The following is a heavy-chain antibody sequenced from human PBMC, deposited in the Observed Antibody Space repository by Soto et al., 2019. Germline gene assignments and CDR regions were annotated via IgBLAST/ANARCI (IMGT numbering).Heavy chain of an antibody. D-gene: IGHD5-18*01. CDR3: AKSTAGYSYGHTYYYYGMDV. CDR1: GFTLSSYG. Sequence: PGGSLRLSCAASGFTLSSYGMHWVRQAPGKGLEWVSAISGSGGSTYYADSVKGRFTISRDNSKNTLYLQMNSLRAEDTAVYYCAKSTAGYSYGHTYYYYGMDVWGQGTTVTVSS. CDR2: ISGSGGST. J-gene: IGHJ6*02. V-gene: IGHV3-23*01.